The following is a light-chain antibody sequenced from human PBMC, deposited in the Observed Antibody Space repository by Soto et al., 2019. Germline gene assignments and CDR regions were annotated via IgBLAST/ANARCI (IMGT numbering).Light chain of an antibody. Sequence: EIVLTQFPGTLSLSPGERATLSCRASQSVSSSYLAWYQQKPGQAPRLLIYGASSRATGIPDRFSGSGSGTDFTLTISRLEPEDFAVYYCQQYGSSPLTFGGGTRWIS. J-gene: IGKJ4*01. CDR1: QSVSSSY. CDR2: GAS. CDR3: QQYGSSPLT. V-gene: IGKV3-20*01.